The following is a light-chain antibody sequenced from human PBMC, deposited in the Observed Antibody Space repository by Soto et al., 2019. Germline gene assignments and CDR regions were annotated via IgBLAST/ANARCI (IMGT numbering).Light chain of an antibody. CDR3: QSYDSSLSGSDVV. Sequence: QSVLTQPPSVSGAPGQRVTISCTGSSSNIGAGYDVHWYQQLPGTAPKLLIYGNSNRPSGVPDRFSGSKSGTSASLAITGLQAEDEADYYCQSYDSSLSGSDVVFGGETKLTVL. V-gene: IGLV1-40*01. CDR1: SSNIGAGYD. CDR2: GNS. J-gene: IGLJ2*01.